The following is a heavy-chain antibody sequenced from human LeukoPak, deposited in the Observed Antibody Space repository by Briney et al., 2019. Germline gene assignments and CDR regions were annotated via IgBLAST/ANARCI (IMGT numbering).Heavy chain of an antibody. V-gene: IGHV3-30*18. CDR2: ISYDGSNK. CDR1: GFTVSSNY. D-gene: IGHD3-22*01. CDR3: AKTPDSSGYDYYFDY. J-gene: IGHJ4*02. Sequence: GGSLRLSCAASGFTVSSNYMSWVRQAPGMGLEWVAVISYDGSNKYYADSVKGRFTISRDNSKNTLYLQMNSLRAEDTAVYYCAKTPDSSGYDYYFDYWGQGTLVTVSS.